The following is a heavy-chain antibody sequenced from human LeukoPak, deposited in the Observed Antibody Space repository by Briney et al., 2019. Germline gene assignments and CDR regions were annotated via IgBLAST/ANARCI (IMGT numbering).Heavy chain of an antibody. CDR1: GGTFSSYA. CDR3: ARSGSYYFDY. J-gene: IGHJ4*02. D-gene: IGHD1-26*01. Sequence: SVKVSCKASGGTFSSYAISWVRQAPRQGLEWMGGIIPIFDTANYAQKFQGRVTITTDESTSTAYMELSSLRSEDTAVYYCARSGSYYFDYWGQGTLVTVSS. CDR2: IIPIFDTA. V-gene: IGHV1-69*05.